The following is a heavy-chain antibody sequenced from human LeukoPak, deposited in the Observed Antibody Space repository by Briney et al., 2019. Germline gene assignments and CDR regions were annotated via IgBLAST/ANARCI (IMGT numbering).Heavy chain of an antibody. CDR1: GFTFSSYG. Sequence: PGRSLRLSRAASGFTFSSYGMHWVRQAPGKGLEWVAVISYDGSNKYYADSVKGRFTISRDNSKNTLYLQMNSLRAEDTAVYYCAGGQSSSWFDPWGQGTLVTVSS. J-gene: IGHJ5*02. D-gene: IGHD6-13*01. V-gene: IGHV3-30*03. CDR3: AGGQSSSWFDP. CDR2: ISYDGSNK.